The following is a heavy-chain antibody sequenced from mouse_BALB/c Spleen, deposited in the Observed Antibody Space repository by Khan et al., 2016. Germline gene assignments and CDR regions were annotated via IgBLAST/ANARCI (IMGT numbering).Heavy chain of an antibody. D-gene: IGHD2-14*01. V-gene: IGHV1-4*01. CDR3: VRDGAYHRNDGWFAY. Sequence: QVQLQQSGAELARPGASVKMSCKASGYTFTSYTIHWIKKRPGQGQEWIGYINPSNGYTNYNQKFKDKATLTTDKSSTTAYLQLSSLTSDDSAVXDCVRDGAYHRNDGWFAYWGQGTLVTVSA. CDR2: INPSNGYT. J-gene: IGHJ3*01. CDR1: GYTFTSYT.